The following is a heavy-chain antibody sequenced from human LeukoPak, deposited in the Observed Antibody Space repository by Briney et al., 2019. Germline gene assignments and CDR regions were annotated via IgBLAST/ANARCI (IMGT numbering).Heavy chain of an antibody. V-gene: IGHV4-39*07. J-gene: IGHJ6*03. CDR2: IFYSGST. CDR1: GGSISTSNYY. CDR3: ARGKAIYYYYYYMDV. Sequence: SETLSLTCTVSGGSISTSNYYWGWIRQPPGKGLEWIGNIFYSGSTYYSPSLRSRVTISLDTSRNQFSLKLSSVTAADTAVYYCARGKAIYYYYYYMDVWGKGTTVTVSS.